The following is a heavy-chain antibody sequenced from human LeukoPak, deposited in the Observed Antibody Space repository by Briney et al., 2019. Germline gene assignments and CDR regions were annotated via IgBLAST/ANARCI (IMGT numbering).Heavy chain of an antibody. J-gene: IGHJ4*02. Sequence: PGGSLRLSCSASGFTFSDYWMSWVRQAPGKGLEWVANVKYYGTEKYYVDSVKGRFTISRDNSKNTLYLQMNSLRAEDTAVYYCARGRRGALHGCDYWGQGTLVTVSS. CDR3: ARGRRGALHGCDY. CDR2: VKYYGTEK. D-gene: IGHD1-1*01. V-gene: IGHV3-7*01. CDR1: GFTFSDYW.